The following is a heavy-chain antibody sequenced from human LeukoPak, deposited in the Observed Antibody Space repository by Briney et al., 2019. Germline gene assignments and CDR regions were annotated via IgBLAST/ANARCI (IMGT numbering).Heavy chain of an antibody. CDR1: GFSFSTYP. Sequence: GGSLRLSCAASGFSFSTYPMSCVRQPPGKGLEWVSAMNNGPGATFYRDSVRGRFTISRDDSKSTLYLKKNSLRAEDTGTYYCSKPLVDLLVVWGQWTTVTVSS. D-gene: IGHD6-6*01. V-gene: IGHV3-23*01. J-gene: IGHJ6*02. CDR2: MNNGPGAT. CDR3: SKPLVDLLVV.